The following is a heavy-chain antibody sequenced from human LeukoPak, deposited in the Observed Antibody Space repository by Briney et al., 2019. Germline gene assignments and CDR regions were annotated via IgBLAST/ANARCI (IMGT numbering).Heavy chain of an antibody. D-gene: IGHD3-10*01. CDR3: ARPYIKYYYGSGERNWFDP. V-gene: IGHV4-34*01. CDR2: INHSGST. Sequence: SETLSLTCAVYGGSFSGYYWSWIRQPPGKGLEWIGEINHSGSTNYNLSLKSRVTISVDTSKNQFSLKLSSVTAADTAVYYCARPYIKYYYGSGERNWFDPWGQGTLVTVSS. J-gene: IGHJ5*02. CDR1: GGSFSGYY.